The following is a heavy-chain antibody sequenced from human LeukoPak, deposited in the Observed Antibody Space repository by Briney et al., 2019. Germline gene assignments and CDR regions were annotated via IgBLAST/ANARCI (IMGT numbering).Heavy chain of an antibody. CDR3: ARGGQELYDILTGYYLD. Sequence: PGGSLRLSCAASGFTFDDYAMHWVRQAPWKGLEWVSSISWNSGGIGYADSVKGRFTISRDNAKNSLYLQMNSLRAEDTAVYYCARGGQELYDILTGYYLDWGQGTLVTVSS. J-gene: IGHJ4*02. CDR1: GFTFDDYA. V-gene: IGHV3-9*01. CDR2: ISWNSGGI. D-gene: IGHD3-9*01.